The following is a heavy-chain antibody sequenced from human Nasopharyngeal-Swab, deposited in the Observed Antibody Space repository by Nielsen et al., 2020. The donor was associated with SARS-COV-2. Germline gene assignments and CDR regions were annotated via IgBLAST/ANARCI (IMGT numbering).Heavy chain of an antibody. J-gene: IGHJ4*02. CDR2: IGDKDHNYAT. Sequence: GEALKISCAASGITFSNAWMSWVRQASGKGLEWVGRIGDKDHNYATTYGASVQGRFTISRDDSKNTAFLQMDSLKTEDTALYYCTTDFYFDYWGQGTLVTVSS. CDR3: TTDFYFDY. CDR1: GITFSNAW. V-gene: IGHV3-73*01.